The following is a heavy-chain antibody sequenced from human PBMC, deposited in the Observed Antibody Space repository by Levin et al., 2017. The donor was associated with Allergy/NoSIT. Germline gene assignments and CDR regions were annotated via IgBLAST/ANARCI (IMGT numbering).Heavy chain of an antibody. Sequence: SETLSLTCSVSGGSITTYYWNWIRQPPGKGLEWIGYIHYSGGLNYNPSLKSRLTISVDASKNQFSLQLRSVTAADTAVYYCARREGETGAYFFDYWGRGTLVTVSS. V-gene: IGHV4-59*08. CDR3: ARREGETGAYFFDY. J-gene: IGHJ4*02. CDR1: GGSITTYY. CDR2: IHYSGGL. D-gene: IGHD7-27*01.